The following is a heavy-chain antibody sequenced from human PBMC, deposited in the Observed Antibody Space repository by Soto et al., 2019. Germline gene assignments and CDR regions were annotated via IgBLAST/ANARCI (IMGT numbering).Heavy chain of an antibody. Sequence: PSETLSLTCTGSGGSFKSGSYSWSCIRQPPGKGLEWIGYVYHTGRTSYNATLKRRVSISMDTSKNQFSLNLEAVTAADTAVYFCARDFAYFDSWGQGTLATVSS. CDR2: VYHTGRT. CDR3: ARDFAYFDS. CDR1: GGSFKSGSYS. J-gene: IGHJ4*02. V-gene: IGHV4-61*01. D-gene: IGHD3-3*01.